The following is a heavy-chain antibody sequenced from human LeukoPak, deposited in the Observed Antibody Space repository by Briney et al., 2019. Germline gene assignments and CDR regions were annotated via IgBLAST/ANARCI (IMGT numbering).Heavy chain of an antibody. V-gene: IGHV4-34*01. Sequence: SETLSLTCTVSGGSISSYYWSWIRQSTGKGLEWIGEINDSGSTNYNPSLKSRVTISVDTSKNQFSLKLSSVTAADTAVYYCAREIELRWFGESDYWSQGTLVTVSS. CDR2: INDSGST. D-gene: IGHD3-10*01. CDR1: GGSISSYY. J-gene: IGHJ4*02. CDR3: AREIELRWFGESDY.